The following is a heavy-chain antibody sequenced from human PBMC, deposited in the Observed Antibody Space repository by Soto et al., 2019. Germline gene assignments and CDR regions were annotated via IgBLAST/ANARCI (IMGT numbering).Heavy chain of an antibody. Sequence: EVQLVESGGGLVRPGGSLRLSCAASGFTFNNAWMNWVRQAPGKGLEWVGRIKSKTDGGTTDYAATVKGRFTISRDESKNSLYPKMNSLKTEDPAVYYCTTLHCRWSGYGMDVSGQETTVTV. CDR1: GFTFNNAW. V-gene: IGHV3-15*07. CDR3: TTLHCRWSGYGMDV. D-gene: IGHD3-3*01. CDR2: IKSKTDGGTT. J-gene: IGHJ6*02.